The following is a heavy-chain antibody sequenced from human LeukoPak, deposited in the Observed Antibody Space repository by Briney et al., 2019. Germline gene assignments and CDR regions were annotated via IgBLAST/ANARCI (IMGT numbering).Heavy chain of an antibody. D-gene: IGHD6-19*01. V-gene: IGHV1-69*05. CDR2: IIPIFGTA. CDR1: GGTFSSYA. Sequence: SVKVSCKASGGTFSSYAISWVRQAPGQGLEWMGGIIPIFGTANYAQKFQGRVTITTDESTSTAYMELSSLRSEDTAVYYCARDPGIAVAGPLRYWGQGTLVTVSS. J-gene: IGHJ4*02. CDR3: ARDPGIAVAGPLRY.